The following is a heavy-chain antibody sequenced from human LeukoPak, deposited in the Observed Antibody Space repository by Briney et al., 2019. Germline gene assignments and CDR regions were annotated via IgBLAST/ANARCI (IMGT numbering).Heavy chain of an antibody. D-gene: IGHD3-10*01. CDR2: INSRSGTT. Sequence: GGSLRLSCAASGFIFSSAVMSWVRQAPGKGPEWVSAINSRSGTTYAESVKGRFTISRDNSKSTLYLQMNTLRVEDTAIYYCARGSAGAGSYRPFDSWGPGTLVTASS. V-gene: IGHV3-23*01. CDR1: GFIFSSAV. CDR3: ARGSAGAGSYRPFDS. J-gene: IGHJ4*02.